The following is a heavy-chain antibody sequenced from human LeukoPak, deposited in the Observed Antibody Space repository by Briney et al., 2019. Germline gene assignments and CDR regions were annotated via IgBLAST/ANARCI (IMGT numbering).Heavy chain of an antibody. CDR2: ISSSGSTI. CDR1: GFTFSSYE. CDR3: ARSHYGSGSWAY. D-gene: IGHD3-10*01. Sequence: GGSLRLSCAASGFTFSSYEMNWVRQAPGKGLEWVSYISSSGSTIFYADSVKGRFTISRDNAKNSLYLQMNSLRAEDTAVYYCARSHYGSGSWAYWGQGTLVTVSS. J-gene: IGHJ4*02. V-gene: IGHV3-48*03.